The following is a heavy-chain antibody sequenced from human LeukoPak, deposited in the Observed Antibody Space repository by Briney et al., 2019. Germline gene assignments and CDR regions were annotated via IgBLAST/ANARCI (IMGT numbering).Heavy chain of an antibody. CDR3: ARASGSYYLFDY. D-gene: IGHD1-26*01. Sequence: SETLSLTCTVSGYSISSGYYWGWIRQPPGKGLEWIGSIYHSGSTYYNPSLKSRVTISVDTSKNQFSLKLSSVTAADTAVYYCARASGSYYLFDYWGQGTLVTVSS. CDR1: GYSISSGYY. V-gene: IGHV4-38-2*02. J-gene: IGHJ4*02. CDR2: IYHSGST.